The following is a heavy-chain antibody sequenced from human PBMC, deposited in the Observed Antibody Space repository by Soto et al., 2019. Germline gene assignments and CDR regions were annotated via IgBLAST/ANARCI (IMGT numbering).Heavy chain of an antibody. D-gene: IGHD1-26*01. V-gene: IGHV3-11*06. J-gene: IGHJ4*02. CDR3: ARDIPYSGATKYFDY. CDR2: INMNSDYT. CDR1: GFTFRGFY. Sequence: PGGSLRLSCAVSGFTFRGFYISWIRQAPGKGLQWISHINMNSDYTHYADSVKGRFTISRDNSKNVLYLQMNSLGADDTAVYYCARDIPYSGATKYFDYWGQGALVTVSS.